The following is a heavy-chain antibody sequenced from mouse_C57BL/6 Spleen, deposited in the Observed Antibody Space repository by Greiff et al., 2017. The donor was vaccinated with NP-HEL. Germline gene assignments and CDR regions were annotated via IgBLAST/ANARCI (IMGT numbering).Heavy chain of an antibody. CDR2: IYPGDGDT. Sequence: VKLMESGPELVKPGASVKISCKASGYAFSSSWMNWVKQRPGKGLEWIGRIYPGDGDTNYNGKFKGKATLTADKSSSTAYMQLSSLTSEDSAVYFCAGSTMVTTNAMDYWGQGTSVTVSS. D-gene: IGHD2-2*01. J-gene: IGHJ4*01. CDR3: AGSTMVTTNAMDY. CDR1: GYAFSSSW. V-gene: IGHV1-82*01.